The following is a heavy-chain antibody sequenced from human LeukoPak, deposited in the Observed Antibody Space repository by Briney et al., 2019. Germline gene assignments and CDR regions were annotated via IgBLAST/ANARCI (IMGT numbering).Heavy chain of an antibody. Sequence: PSETLSLTCTVSGYSISSGYYWGWIRQPPGKGLEWIGSIYHSGSTYYNPSLKSRVTISVDTSKNQFSLKLSSVTAADTAVYYCASGQWLVLDYWGQGTLVTVSS. J-gene: IGHJ4*02. D-gene: IGHD6-19*01. CDR2: IYHSGST. CDR1: GYSISSGYY. V-gene: IGHV4-38-2*02. CDR3: ASGQWLVLDY.